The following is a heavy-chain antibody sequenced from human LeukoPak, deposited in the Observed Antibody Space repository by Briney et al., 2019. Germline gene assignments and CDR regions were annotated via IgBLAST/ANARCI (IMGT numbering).Heavy chain of an antibody. J-gene: IGHJ6*02. CDR3: ARDPADRVRGVKRIYYCYGVDV. D-gene: IGHD3-10*01. CDR2: ISYDGSNK. CDR1: GFTFSSYA. Sequence: PGGSLRLSCAASGFTFSSYAMHWVRQAPGKGLEWVAVISYDGSNKYYADSVKGRFTISRDNSKNTLYLQMNSLRAEDTAVYYCARDPADRVRGVKRIYYCYGVDVWGQGTTVTVSS. V-gene: IGHV3-30-3*01.